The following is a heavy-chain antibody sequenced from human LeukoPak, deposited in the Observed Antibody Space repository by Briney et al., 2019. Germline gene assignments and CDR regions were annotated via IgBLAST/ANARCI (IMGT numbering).Heavy chain of an antibody. CDR2: IYPGDSDT. CDR1: GYSFTSYW. J-gene: IGHJ3*02. V-gene: IGHV5-51*01. CDR3: ARLRFSGSYHDAFDI. D-gene: IGHD1-26*01. Sequence: GESLKISCKGSGYSFTSYWIGWVRQMPGKGLEWMGIIYPGDSDTRYSPSFQGQVTISADKSISTAYLQWSSLKASDTAMYYCARLRFSGSYHDAFDIWGQGTTVTVSS.